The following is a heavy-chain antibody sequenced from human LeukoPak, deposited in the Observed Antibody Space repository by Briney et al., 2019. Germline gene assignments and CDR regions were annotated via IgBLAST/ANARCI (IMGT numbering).Heavy chain of an antibody. J-gene: IGHJ6*03. Sequence: PSETLSLTCTVSGGSVSSYYWSWIRQPPGKGLEWIGYIYYSGSTNYNPSLKSRVTISVDTSKNQFSLKLSSVSAADTAVYYCAGAPLSPYYYYMDVWGKGTTVTVSS. CDR1: GGSVSSYY. V-gene: IGHV4-59*02. CDR2: IYYSGST. CDR3: AGAPLSPYYYYMDV.